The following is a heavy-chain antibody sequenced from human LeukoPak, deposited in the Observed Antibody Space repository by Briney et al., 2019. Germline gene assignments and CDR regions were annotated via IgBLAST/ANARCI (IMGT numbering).Heavy chain of an antibody. CDR1: GHSNRRCGCP. CDR2: IYHSGST. J-gene: IGHJ4*02. CDR3: ASSMVRGVIISLDY. V-gene: IGHV4-30-2*01. Sequence: SSDTESLTCAVSGHSNRRCGCPGSSVRQPPGKGLEWNEYIYHSGSTYYNPPIKSRVTISVDRSKNQFSLKLSSVTAADTAVYYCASSMVRGVIISLDYWGQGTLVTVSS. D-gene: IGHD3-10*01.